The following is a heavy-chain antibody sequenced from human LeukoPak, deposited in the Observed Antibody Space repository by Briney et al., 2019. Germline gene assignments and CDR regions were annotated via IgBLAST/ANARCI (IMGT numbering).Heavy chain of an antibody. V-gene: IGHV4-34*01. J-gene: IGHJ4*02. Sequence: SETLSLTCAVYGGSFSGYYWSWIRQPPGKGLEWIGEINHSGSTNYNPSLKSRVTISVDTSKNQFSLKLSSVTAADTAVYYFARGGRSPMVGATRQLDYWGQGTLVTVSS. D-gene: IGHD1-26*01. CDR2: INHSGST. CDR1: GGSFSGYY. CDR3: ARGGRSPMVGATRQLDY.